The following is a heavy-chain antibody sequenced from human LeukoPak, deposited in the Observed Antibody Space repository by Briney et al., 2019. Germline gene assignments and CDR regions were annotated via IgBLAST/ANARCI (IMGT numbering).Heavy chain of an antibody. CDR3: AKDIGYMVRGVIHY. CDR2: ISWNSGSI. V-gene: IGHV3-9*01. CDR1: GFTFDDYA. J-gene: IGHJ4*02. Sequence: PGGSLRLSCAASGFTFDDYAMHWVRQAPGKGLEWVSGISWNSGSIGYADSVKGRFTISRDNAKNSLYLQMNSLRAEDTALYYCAKDIGYMVRGVIHYWGQGTLVTVSS. D-gene: IGHD3-10*01.